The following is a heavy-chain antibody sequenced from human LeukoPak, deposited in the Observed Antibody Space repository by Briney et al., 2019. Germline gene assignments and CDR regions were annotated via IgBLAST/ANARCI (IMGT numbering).Heavy chain of an antibody. Sequence: GGSLRLSCAASGFTFSSYGMHWVRQAPGKGLEWVAVISYDGSNKYYADSVKGRFTISRDNSKNTLYLQMNSLRAKDTAVYYCAKDRGGYSYGLIFDYWGQGTLVTVSS. D-gene: IGHD5-18*01. CDR2: ISYDGSNK. CDR1: GFTFSSYG. J-gene: IGHJ4*02. CDR3: AKDRGGYSYGLIFDY. V-gene: IGHV3-30*18.